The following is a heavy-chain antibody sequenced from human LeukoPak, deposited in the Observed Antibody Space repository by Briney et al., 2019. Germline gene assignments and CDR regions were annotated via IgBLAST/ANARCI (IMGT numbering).Heavy chain of an antibody. CDR3: ARGGIAILNHINWFDP. CDR2: INHSGST. V-gene: IGHV4-34*01. Sequence: SETLSLTCAVYGGSFSGYYWSWIRQPPGKGLEWIGEINHSGSTNYNPSLKSRVTISVDTPKNQFSLKLSSVTAADTAVYYCARGGIAILNHINWFDPWGQGTLVTVSS. J-gene: IGHJ5*02. D-gene: IGHD6-13*01. CDR1: GGSFSGYY.